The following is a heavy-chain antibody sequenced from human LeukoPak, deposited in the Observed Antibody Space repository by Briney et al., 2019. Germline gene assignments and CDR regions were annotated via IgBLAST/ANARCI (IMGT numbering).Heavy chain of an antibody. D-gene: IGHD5-12*01. Sequence: KPSETLSLTCAVYGGSFSGYYWSWIRQPPGKGLEWIGEINHSGSTNYNPSLKSRVTISVDTSKNQFSLKLSSVTAADTAVYYCARGRRRGYSGYYFDYWGQGTLVTVSS. V-gene: IGHV4-34*01. CDR2: INHSGST. CDR3: ARGRRRGYSGYYFDY. CDR1: GGSFSGYY. J-gene: IGHJ4*02.